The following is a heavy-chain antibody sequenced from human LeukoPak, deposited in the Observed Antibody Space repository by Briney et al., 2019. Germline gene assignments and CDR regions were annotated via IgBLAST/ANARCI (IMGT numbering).Heavy chain of an antibody. CDR2: IYHSGST. D-gene: IGHD2-15*01. CDR3: ARSYCSGGSCYPHDAFDI. J-gene: IGHJ3*02. Sequence: SETLSLTCAVSGYSISSGYYWGWIRQPPGKGLEWIGSIYHSGSTYYNPSLKSRVTISVDTSKNRFSLKLSSVTAADTAVYYCARSYCSGGSCYPHDAFDIWGQGTMVTVSS. V-gene: IGHV4-38-2*01. CDR1: GYSISSGYY.